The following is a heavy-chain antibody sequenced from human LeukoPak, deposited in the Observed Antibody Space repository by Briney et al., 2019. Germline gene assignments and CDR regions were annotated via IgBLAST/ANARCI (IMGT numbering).Heavy chain of an antibody. J-gene: IGHJ6*03. CDR1: GGSISSYY. D-gene: IGHD3-10*01. V-gene: IGHV3-53*03. CDR3: ARGARLTMVRGVIRYYYMDV. Sequence: ETLPLTCTVSGGSISSYYWSWIRQPPGKGLEWVSVIYIGGSTYYADSVKGRFTISRDNSKNTVYLQMNILRAEDTAVYYCARGARLTMVRGVIRYYYMDVWGKGTTVTISS. CDR2: IYIGGST.